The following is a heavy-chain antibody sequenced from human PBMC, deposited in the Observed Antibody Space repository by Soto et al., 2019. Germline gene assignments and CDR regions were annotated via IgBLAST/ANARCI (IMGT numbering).Heavy chain of an antibody. V-gene: IGHV1-69*13. CDR1: GGTFSSYA. J-gene: IGHJ6*02. CDR2: IIPIFGTA. Sequence: GASVKVSCKASGGTFSSYAISWVRQAPGQGLEWMGGIIPIFGTANYAQKFQGRVTITADESTSTAYMELSSLRSEDTAVYYCARSGVGIVATIRAGPHYYYGMDVWGQGTTVTVSS. D-gene: IGHD5-12*01. CDR3: ARSGVGIVATIRAGPHYYYGMDV.